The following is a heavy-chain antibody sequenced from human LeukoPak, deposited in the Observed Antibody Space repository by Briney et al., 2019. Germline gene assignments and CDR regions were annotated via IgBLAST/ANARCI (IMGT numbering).Heavy chain of an antibody. V-gene: IGHV1-69*13. CDR3: ARDSIGDDTEPSVAC. D-gene: IGHD5-12*01. J-gene: IGHJ4*02. CDR1: GGTFSSYA. CDR2: IIPIFGTA. Sequence: ASVKVSCKASGGTFSSYAISWVRQAPGQGLEWMGGIIPIFGTANYAQKFQGRVTITADEATSTAYMELSSLRSEDTAVYYCARDSIGDDTEPSVACWGQGTLVTVSS.